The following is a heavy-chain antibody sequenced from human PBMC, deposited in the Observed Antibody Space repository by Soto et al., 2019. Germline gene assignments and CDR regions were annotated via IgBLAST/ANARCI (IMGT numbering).Heavy chain of an antibody. J-gene: IGHJ4*02. V-gene: IGHV2-5*02. CDR3: AHSHVLLSFAFDS. Sequence: QITLKESGPTLVKPTQTLTLTCTFSGFSIRTSGVGVGWNRQPPGKALEWLALVYWDDDKRYSPSLKNRLTITKDTSTNQVVLTMTNMDPADTATYFCAHSHVLLSFAFDSWGQGTLVSVSS. CDR1: GFSIRTSGVG. D-gene: IGHD3-10*01. CDR2: VYWDDDK.